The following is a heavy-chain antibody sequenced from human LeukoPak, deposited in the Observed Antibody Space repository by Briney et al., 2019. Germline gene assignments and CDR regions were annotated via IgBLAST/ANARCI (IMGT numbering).Heavy chain of an antibody. V-gene: IGHV3-66*01. D-gene: IGHD7-27*01. CDR2: IYSGGNT. J-gene: IGHJ6*03. CDR3: AKDSFVGSLANWGPLYYYYMDV. Sequence: GGSLRLSCAASGFTFSDYYMTWVRQAPGKGLGWVSVIYSGGNTFYADSVEGRFTISRDNSKNTLYLQMNSLRAEDTAVYYCAKDSFVGSLANWGPLYYYYMDVWGKGTTVTVSS. CDR1: GFTFSDYY.